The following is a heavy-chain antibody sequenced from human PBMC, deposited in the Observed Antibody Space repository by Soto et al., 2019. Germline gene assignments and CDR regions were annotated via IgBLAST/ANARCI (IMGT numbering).Heavy chain of an antibody. V-gene: IGHV1-8*01. CDR3: AREVTMIVDN. CDR1: GYTFTRYD. J-gene: IGHJ4*02. Sequence: GASVKVSCKASGYTFTRYDINWVRQATGQGLEWMGWMNPNSGNTGHAQKFQGRVTMTRNTSISTAYMELSSLRSEDTAVYYCAREVTMIVDNWGQGTLVTVSS. D-gene: IGHD3-22*01. CDR2: MNPNSGNT.